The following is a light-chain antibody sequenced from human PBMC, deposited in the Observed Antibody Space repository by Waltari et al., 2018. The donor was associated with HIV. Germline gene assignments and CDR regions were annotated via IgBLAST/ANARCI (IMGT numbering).Light chain of an antibody. J-gene: IGKJ4*01. CDR1: QSVSSY. Sequence: EIVLTQSPATLSLSPGERATLSSRASQSVSSYLAWYQQKPGQAPRLLIYDASTRATGIPARFSGSGSGTDFTLTISSLEPEDFAVYYCQQRSNWPPALTFGGGTKVEIK. CDR2: DAS. V-gene: IGKV3-11*01. CDR3: QQRSNWPPALT.